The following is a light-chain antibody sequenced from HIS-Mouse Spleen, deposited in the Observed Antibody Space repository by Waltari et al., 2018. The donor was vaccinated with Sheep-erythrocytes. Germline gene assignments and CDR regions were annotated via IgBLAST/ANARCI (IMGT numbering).Light chain of an antibody. CDR3: QSYDSSLSGVV. V-gene: IGLV1-40*01. Sequence: QSVLTPPPSVSGAPGQRVTISCTGSSSNIGAGYDVHWYQQLPGTAPKLLIYGTSNRPSGVPDRFSGSKSGTSASLAITGLQAEDEADYYCQSYDSSLSGVVFGGGTKLTVL. CDR1: SSNIGAGYD. CDR2: GTS. J-gene: IGLJ2*01.